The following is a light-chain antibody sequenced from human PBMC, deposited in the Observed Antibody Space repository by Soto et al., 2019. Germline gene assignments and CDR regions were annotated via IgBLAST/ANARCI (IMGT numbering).Light chain of an antibody. CDR1: NSNIGAGYD. CDR2: GNT. Sequence: QSVLTQPPSVSGAPGLRVTISCTGSNSNIGAGYDVHWYQQLPGTAPKLLIYGNTNRPSGVPDRFSASKSGTSASLAITGLQAEDEGDYYCQSFDSSLRGRVFGGGTKLTVL. CDR3: QSFDSSLRGRV. V-gene: IGLV1-40*01. J-gene: IGLJ2*01.